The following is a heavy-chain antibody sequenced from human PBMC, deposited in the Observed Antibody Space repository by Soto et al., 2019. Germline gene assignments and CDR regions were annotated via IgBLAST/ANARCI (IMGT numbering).Heavy chain of an antibody. J-gene: IGHJ6*02. V-gene: IGHV4-30-4*01. CDR2: IDSSGST. CDR1: GGSISSGDYY. Sequence: SETLSLTCTASGGSISSGDYYWSWIRQHPGKGLAWIGYIDSSGSTYYTPSLKSRLTMSMDRANDHFSLNLTSVTAADTAVYFCARGHYYYGMDVWGQGITVTVSS. CDR3: ARGHYYYGMDV.